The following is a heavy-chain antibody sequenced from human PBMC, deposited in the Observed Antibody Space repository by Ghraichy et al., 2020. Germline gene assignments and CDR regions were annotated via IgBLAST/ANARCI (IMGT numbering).Heavy chain of an antibody. CDR2: VSPSNGNT. J-gene: IGHJ6*02. CDR1: GYTFDSYG. V-gene: IGHV1-18*01. CDR3: ASLTGTTQWDYNYYGMDV. D-gene: IGHD1-20*01. Sequence: ASVKVSCKASGYTFDSYGLGWVRQAPGQGLEWMGWVSPSNGNTNYAQNLQGRLIMTTDTSTKTAYLELRSLRSDDTAVYYCASLTGTTQWDYNYYGMDVWGQGTTVTVSS.